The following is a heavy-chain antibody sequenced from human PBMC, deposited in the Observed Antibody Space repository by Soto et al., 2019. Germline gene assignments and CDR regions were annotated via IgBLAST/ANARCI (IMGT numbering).Heavy chain of an antibody. CDR1: GGTFSSYT. V-gene: IGHV1-69*02. D-gene: IGHD2-2*01. J-gene: IGHJ4*02. CDR2: IIPILGIA. Sequence: QVQLVQSGAEVKKPGSSVKVSCKASGGTFSSYTISWVRQAPGQGLEWMGRIIPILGIANYAQKFQGRVTITADKSXXTAYMELSSLRSEDTAVYYCASRYCSSTSCYGVDYWGQGTLVTVSS. CDR3: ASRYCSSTSCYGVDY.